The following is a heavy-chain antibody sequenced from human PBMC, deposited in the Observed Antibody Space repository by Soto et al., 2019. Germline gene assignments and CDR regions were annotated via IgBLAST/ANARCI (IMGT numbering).Heavy chain of an antibody. D-gene: IGHD3-9*01. V-gene: IGHV1-18*01. CDR1: GYTFTNYG. CDR2: IKANNGNT. Sequence: QVPLVQSGAEVKKPGASVKVSCWASGYTFTNYGISWVRQAHGQGLEWRGWIKANNGNTNCARTLQGRVTMTTGTPTRTAYMELRRLRSDDTAVYYCARDTMTGYLQFEYCGQGTLGSVSS. CDR3: ARDTMTGYLQFEY. J-gene: IGHJ4*02.